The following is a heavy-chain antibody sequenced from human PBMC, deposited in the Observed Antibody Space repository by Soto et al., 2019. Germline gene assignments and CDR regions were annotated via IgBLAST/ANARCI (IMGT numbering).Heavy chain of an antibody. D-gene: IGHD2-2*01. J-gene: IGHJ6*03. V-gene: IGHV4-31*01. CDR1: GGSISSGGYY. CDR2: IYNNGST. CDR3: AREAPIVVVPAATAPYCYYYMDV. Sequence: SETLSLTCTVSGGSISSGGYYWSWIRQHPGKGLERIGYIYNNGSTYYNPSLNSQDTISVDTSKNKITMKLRYETTADTAVYYCAREAPIVVVPAATAPYCYYYMDVWGKGTTVT.